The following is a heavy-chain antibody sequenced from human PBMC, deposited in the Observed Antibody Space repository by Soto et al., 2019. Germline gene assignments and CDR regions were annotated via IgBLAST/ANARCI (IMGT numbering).Heavy chain of an antibody. CDR2: IYYSGST. CDR1: GGSISSYY. D-gene: IGHD3-10*01. J-gene: IGHJ6*02. CDR3: ASLAVRGVIRGQDYYYGMDV. Sequence: SETLSLTCTVSGGSISSYYWSWIRQPPGKGLEWIGYIYYSGSTNYNPSLKSRVTISVDTSKNQFSLKLSSVTAADTAVYYCASLAVRGVIRGQDYYYGMDVWGQGTTVTVSS. V-gene: IGHV4-59*12.